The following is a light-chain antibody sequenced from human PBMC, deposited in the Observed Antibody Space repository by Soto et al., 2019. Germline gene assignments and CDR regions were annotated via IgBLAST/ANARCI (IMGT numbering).Light chain of an antibody. CDR1: QTVNKY. V-gene: IGKV1-39*01. CDR3: QQTYSFPLT. J-gene: IGKJ4*01. Sequence: DIQMTQSPSSLSASVGDRVTITCRASQTVNKYVNWYQQKPGDAPKLLIYIASGLQSGVPSRFNGSGSGTDFTLNINSLQPDDVAACFCQQTYSFPLTFGGGTKVEIK. CDR2: IAS.